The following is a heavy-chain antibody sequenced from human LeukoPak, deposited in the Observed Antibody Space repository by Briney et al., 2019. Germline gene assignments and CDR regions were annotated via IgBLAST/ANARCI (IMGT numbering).Heavy chain of an antibody. CDR1: GYTFTRHF. D-gene: IGHD5/OR15-5a*01. V-gene: IGHV1-46*01. J-gene: IGHJ4*02. CDR2: INPGGGTT. Sequence: ASVKVSCKASGYTFTRHFMHWVRQAPGQGLEWMGIINPGGGTTNYAQKFQGRVTMTRDTSTNTVYLEVSSLRSEDTAVYYCAREAGSTDYWGQGTLVTVSS. CDR3: AREAGSTDY.